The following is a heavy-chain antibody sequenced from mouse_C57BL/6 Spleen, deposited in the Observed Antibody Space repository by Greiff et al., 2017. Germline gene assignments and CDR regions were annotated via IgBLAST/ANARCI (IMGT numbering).Heavy chain of an antibody. J-gene: IGHJ3*01. CDR3: ARSLDSSGPVWFAY. CDR2: IRHKANGYTT. CDR1: GFTFTDYY. V-gene: IGHV7-3*01. D-gene: IGHD3-2*02. Sequence: DVMLVESGGGLVQPGGSLSLSCAASGFTFTDYYMSWVRQPPGKALEWLGFIRHKANGYTTEYSASVKGRFTISRDNSQSILYLEMNALRAEDSATYYCARSLDSSGPVWFAYWGQGTLVTVSA.